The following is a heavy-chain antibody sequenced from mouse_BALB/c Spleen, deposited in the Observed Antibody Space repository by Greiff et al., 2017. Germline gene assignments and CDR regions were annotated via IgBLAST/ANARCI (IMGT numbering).Heavy chain of an antibody. V-gene: IGHV3-2*02. Sequence: EVKLMESGPGLVKPSQSLSLTCTVTGYSITSDYAWNWIRQFPGNKLEWMGYISYSGSTSYNPSLKSRISITRDTSKNQFFLQLNSVTTEDTATYYCAAGNYHAMDYWGQGTSVTVSS. CDR2: ISYSGST. CDR3: AAGNYHAMDY. D-gene: IGHD2-1*01. J-gene: IGHJ4*01. CDR1: GYSITSDYA.